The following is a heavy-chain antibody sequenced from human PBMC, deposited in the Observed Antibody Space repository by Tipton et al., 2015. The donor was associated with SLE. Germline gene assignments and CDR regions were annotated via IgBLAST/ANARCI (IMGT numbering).Heavy chain of an antibody. Sequence: TLSLTCTVSGGSISSGGYYWSWIRQHPGKGLEWIGYIYYSGSTYYNPSLKSRVTISVDTSKNQFSLKLSSVTAADAAVYYCAREAHYYDSSGTLTGNWGQGTLVTVAS. J-gene: IGHJ4*02. CDR2: IYYSGST. V-gene: IGHV4-31*03. CDR1: GGSISSGGYY. D-gene: IGHD3-22*01. CDR3: AREAHYYDSSGTLTGN.